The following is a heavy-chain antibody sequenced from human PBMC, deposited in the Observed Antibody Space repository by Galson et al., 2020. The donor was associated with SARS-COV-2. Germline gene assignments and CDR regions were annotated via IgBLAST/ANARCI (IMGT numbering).Heavy chain of an antibody. CDR2: ILSDGSRE. CDR3: AKEQHCDGDCNAPLGS. D-gene: IGHD2-21*01. CDR1: GFSFNNFA. J-gene: IGHJ4*02. Sequence: GGSLRLSCVGSGFSFNNFAMHWVRQAPGKGLDWVALILSDGSRELYADSVRGRFTISRDNSKSTLYLQMNSLRPEDTAVYYCAKEQHCDGDCNAPLGSWGQGSLVNVFS. V-gene: IGHV3-30*02.